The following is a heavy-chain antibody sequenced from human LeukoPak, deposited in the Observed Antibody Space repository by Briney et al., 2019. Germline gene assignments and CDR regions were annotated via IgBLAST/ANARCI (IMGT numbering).Heavy chain of an antibody. J-gene: IGHJ4*02. V-gene: IGHV4-34*01. CDR2: INHSGST. CDR3: ARGHTFGELGD. Sequence: PSETLSLTCAVYGGSFSGYYWSWIRQPPGKGLEWIGEINHSGSTNYNPSLKSRVTISVDTSKNQFSLKLSSVTAADTAVYYCARGHTFGELGDWGQGTLVTVSS. CDR1: GGSFSGYY. D-gene: IGHD3-10*01.